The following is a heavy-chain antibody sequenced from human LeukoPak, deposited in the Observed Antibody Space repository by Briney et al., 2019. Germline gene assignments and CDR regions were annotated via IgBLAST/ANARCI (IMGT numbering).Heavy chain of an antibody. CDR1: GFTFSDYY. CDR3: ARDSRYDILTGYPYYYYYMDV. J-gene: IGHJ6*03. V-gene: IGHV3-11*04. CDR2: ISSSGSTI. Sequence: GGSLRLSCAASGFTFSDYYMSWIRQAPGKGLEWVSYISSSGSTIYYADSVKGRFTISRDYAKNSLYLQMNSLRAEDTAVYYCARDSRYDILTGYPYYYYYMDVWGKGTTVTVSS. D-gene: IGHD3-9*01.